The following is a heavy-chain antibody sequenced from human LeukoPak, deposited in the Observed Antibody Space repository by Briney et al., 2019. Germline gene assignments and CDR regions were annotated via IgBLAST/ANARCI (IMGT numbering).Heavy chain of an antibody. Sequence: GASVKVSCKASGYTFTSYGISWVRQAPGQGVEWMGWISAYNGNTNYAQKLQGRVTMTTDTFTSTAYMELRSLRSDDTAVYYCARAMDRYFDWLSFDYWGQGTLVTVSS. J-gene: IGHJ4*02. CDR2: ISAYNGNT. V-gene: IGHV1-18*01. CDR3: ARAMDRYFDWLSFDY. CDR1: GYTFTSYG. D-gene: IGHD3-9*01.